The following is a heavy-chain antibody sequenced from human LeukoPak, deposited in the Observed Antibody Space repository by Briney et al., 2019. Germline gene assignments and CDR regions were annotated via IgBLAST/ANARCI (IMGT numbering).Heavy chain of an antibody. CDR3: AKEGTVTTSSLDY. CDR2: ISYDGSNK. Sequence: TGGSLRLSCAASGFTFSSYGMHWVRQAPGKGLEWVAVISYDGSNKYYADSVKGRFTISRDNSKNTLYLQMNSLRAEDTAVYYCAKEGTVTTSSLDYWGQGTLVTVSS. V-gene: IGHV3-30*18. CDR1: GFTFSSYG. J-gene: IGHJ4*02. D-gene: IGHD4-11*01.